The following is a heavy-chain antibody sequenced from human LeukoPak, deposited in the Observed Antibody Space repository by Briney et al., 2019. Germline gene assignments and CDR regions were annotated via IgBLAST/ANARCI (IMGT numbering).Heavy chain of an antibody. D-gene: IGHD3-3*01. J-gene: IGHJ4*02. CDR3: AKQYDFWSGPDY. V-gene: IGHV3-23*01. Sequence: GGSLRLSCAASGLTFNNYALTWIRQAPGKGLEWVSSISGRGGNTYYADSVKGRFTISRDDSKNTLFLQMNSLRAEDTAVYYCAKQYDFWSGPDYWGQGTLVTVSS. CDR2: ISGRGGNT. CDR1: GLTFNNYA.